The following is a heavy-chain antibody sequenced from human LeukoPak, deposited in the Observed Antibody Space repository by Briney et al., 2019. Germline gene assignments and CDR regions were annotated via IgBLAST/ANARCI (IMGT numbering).Heavy chain of an antibody. Sequence: PGGSLRLSCAASGFTFSSYAMHWVRQAPGKGLEWVAVISYDGSKKYYADSVKGRVTISRDNSKNTLYLQMNSLRAEDTAVYYCAKDSPYGGNSRYYFDYWGQGTLVTVSS. CDR1: GFTFSSYA. J-gene: IGHJ4*02. V-gene: IGHV3-30*18. CDR3: AKDSPYGGNSRYYFDY. CDR2: ISYDGSKK. D-gene: IGHD4-23*01.